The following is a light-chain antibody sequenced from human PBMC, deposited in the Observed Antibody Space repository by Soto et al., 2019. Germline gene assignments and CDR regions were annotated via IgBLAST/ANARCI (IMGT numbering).Light chain of an antibody. V-gene: IGKV1-5*03. J-gene: IGKJ1*01. CDR1: QTISSW. CDR2: KAS. CDR3: QHYNSYSKT. Sequence: DIQMTQSPSTLSGSVGDRVTITCRASQTISSWLAWYQQTQGKAPKILIYKASTLKSGVPSRFRGSGSGTEFTLTISSLQPDDFETYYCQHYNSYSKTFGQGAKVDIK.